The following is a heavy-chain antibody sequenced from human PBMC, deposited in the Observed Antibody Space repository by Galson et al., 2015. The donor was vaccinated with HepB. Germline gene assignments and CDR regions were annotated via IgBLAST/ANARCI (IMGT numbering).Heavy chain of an antibody. CDR3: AADTSRFEQQLEHNWFDP. J-gene: IGHJ5*02. D-gene: IGHD6-13*01. CDR1: GFTFTSSA. Sequence: SVKVSCKASGFTFTSSAVQWVRQARGQRLEWIGWIVVGSGNTNYAQKFQERVTITRDMSTSTAYMELSSLRSEDTAVYYWAADTSRFEQQLEHNWFDPWGQGTLVTVSS. V-gene: IGHV1-58*01. CDR2: IVVGSGNT.